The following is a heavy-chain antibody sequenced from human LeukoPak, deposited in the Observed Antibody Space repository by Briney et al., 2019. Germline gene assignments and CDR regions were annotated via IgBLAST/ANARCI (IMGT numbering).Heavy chain of an antibody. Sequence: GASVKVSCKASGYTFTGYFMHWVRQAPGQGLEWMGWIHPNSGGTNYPQKFQGRVTMTRDTSISTVYMELSRLRSDDTAVYYCARDGSGSGNSDLDNWGQGTLVTVSS. D-gene: IGHD3-10*01. J-gene: IGHJ4*02. CDR2: IHPNSGGT. V-gene: IGHV1-2*02. CDR3: ARDGSGSGNSDLDN. CDR1: GYTFTGYF.